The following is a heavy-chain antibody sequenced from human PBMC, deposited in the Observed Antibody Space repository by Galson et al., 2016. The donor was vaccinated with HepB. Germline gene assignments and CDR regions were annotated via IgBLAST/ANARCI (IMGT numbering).Heavy chain of an antibody. CDR3: AKTRPGTLGIYGAFDI. V-gene: IGHV3-23*01. Sequence: SLRLSCAASGFSFSSFAMNWVRRAPGKGLEWVSTITASGGTPYFAGSVRGRFTISRDNSKNMLYLQMSSLRAEDTAEYYCAKTRPGTLGIYGAFDIWGQGTMISVSS. CDR2: ITASGGTP. CDR1: GFSFSSFA. D-gene: IGHD3-16*01. J-gene: IGHJ3*02.